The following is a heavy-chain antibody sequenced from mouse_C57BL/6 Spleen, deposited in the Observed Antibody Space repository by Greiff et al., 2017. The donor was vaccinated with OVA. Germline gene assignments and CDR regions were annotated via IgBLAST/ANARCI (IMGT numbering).Heavy chain of an antibody. J-gene: IGHJ2*01. CDR2: INPGSGGT. V-gene: IGHV1-54*01. CDR3: AGRGQLRLLDY. CDR1: GYAFTNYW. Sequence: QVQLQQSGAELVRPGTSVKVSCKASGYAFTNYWIEWVKQRPGQGLEWIGVINPGSGGTNYNEKFKGKATLTADKSSSTAYMQLSSLTSEDSAVFYCAGRGQLRLLDYWGQGTTLTVSS. D-gene: IGHD3-2*02.